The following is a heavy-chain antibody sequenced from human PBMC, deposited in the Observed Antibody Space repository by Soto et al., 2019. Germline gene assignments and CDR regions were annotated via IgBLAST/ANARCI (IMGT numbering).Heavy chain of an antibody. J-gene: IGHJ4*02. CDR1: VFTFISYA. Sequence: PGWSLRLSCASSVFTFISYAMHWVRQAPGKGLEWVAVISYDGSNKYYADSVKGRFTISRDNSKNTLYLQMNSLRAEDTAVYYCARDLKRVAAAGNIYWGQGTLVTVSS. D-gene: IGHD6-13*01. CDR2: ISYDGSNK. V-gene: IGHV3-30-3*01. CDR3: ARDLKRVAAAGNIY.